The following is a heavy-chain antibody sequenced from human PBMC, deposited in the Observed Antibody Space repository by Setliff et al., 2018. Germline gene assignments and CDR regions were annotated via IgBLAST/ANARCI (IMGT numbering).Heavy chain of an antibody. J-gene: IGHJ4*02. Sequence: SETLSLTCAVYGGSFSGYYWSWIRQPPGKGLEWIGEINHSGSTNYNPSLKSRVTISVDTSKNQFSLKMSSVTAADTAVYYCARGRYYGSGSYSLWGQGTLVTVSS. CDR3: ARGRYYGSGSYSL. D-gene: IGHD3-10*01. CDR1: GGSFSGYY. CDR2: INHSGST. V-gene: IGHV4-34*01.